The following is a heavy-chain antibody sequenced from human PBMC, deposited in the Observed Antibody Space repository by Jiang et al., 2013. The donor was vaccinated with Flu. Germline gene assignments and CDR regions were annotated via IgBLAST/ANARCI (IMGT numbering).Heavy chain of an antibody. D-gene: IGHD2-15*01. V-gene: IGHV3-30*04. J-gene: IGHJ4*02. Sequence: VQLVESGGGVVQPGRSLRLSCAASGFTFSSYAMHWVRQAPGKGLEWVAVISYDGSNKYYADSVKGRFTISRDNSKNTLYLQMNSLRAEDTAVYYCVPPYCSGGSCYQIDYWGQGTLVTVSS. CDR2: ISYDGSNK. CDR1: GFTFSSYA. CDR3: VPPYCSGGSCYQIDY.